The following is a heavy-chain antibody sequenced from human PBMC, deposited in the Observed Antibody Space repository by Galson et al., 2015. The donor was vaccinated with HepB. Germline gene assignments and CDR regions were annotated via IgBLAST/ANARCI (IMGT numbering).Heavy chain of an antibody. CDR2: ISYDGSNK. J-gene: IGHJ4*02. V-gene: IGHV3-30-3*01. CDR1: GITFSSYA. CDR3: ARGYSSGWYYFDY. Sequence: SLRLSCAASGITFSSYAMTWARQAPGKGLEWVAVISYDGSNKYYADSVKGRFTISRDNSKNTLYLQMNSLRAEDTAVYYCARGYSSGWYYFDYWGQGTLVTVSS. D-gene: IGHD6-19*01.